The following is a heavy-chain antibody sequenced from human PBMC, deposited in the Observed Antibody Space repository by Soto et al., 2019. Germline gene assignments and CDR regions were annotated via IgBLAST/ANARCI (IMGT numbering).Heavy chain of an antibody. V-gene: IGHV3-66*01. D-gene: IGHD2-2*01. Sequence: PGWSLRLSCAASGFTVSSNYMSWVRQAPGKGLEWVSFIYSGGSTYYADSVKGRFTISRDNSKNTLYLQMNSLRAEDTAVYYCARVPGYWSSTSCYGYFDYWGQGTMGTVSS. CDR1: GFTVSSNY. CDR2: IYSGGST. J-gene: IGHJ4*02. CDR3: ARVPGYWSSTSCYGYFDY.